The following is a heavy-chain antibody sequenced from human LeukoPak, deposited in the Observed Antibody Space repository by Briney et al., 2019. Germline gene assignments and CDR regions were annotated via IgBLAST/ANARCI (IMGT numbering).Heavy chain of an antibody. Sequence: SETLSLTCTVSGGSISSYYWSWFRQPPGKGLEWIGYIYYSGSTNYNPSLKSRVTISVDTSKNQFSLKLSSVTAADTAVYYCARWQNGLAFDIWGQGTMVTVSS. V-gene: IGHV4-59*01. D-gene: IGHD5-12*01. CDR3: ARWQNGLAFDI. CDR2: IYYSGST. CDR1: GGSISSYY. J-gene: IGHJ3*02.